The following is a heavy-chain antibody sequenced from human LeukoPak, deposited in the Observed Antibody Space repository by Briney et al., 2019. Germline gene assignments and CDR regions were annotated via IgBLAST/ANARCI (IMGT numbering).Heavy chain of an antibody. CDR2: INSDGSCT. J-gene: IGHJ4*02. D-gene: IGHD3-3*01. Sequence: GGSLRLSCAASGFTFSTYWMHWVRQAPGKGLAWVSRINSDGSCTSYADSVKGRFTISRDNAKNTLYLQINGLRAEDTAVYYCARGLRVASFDYWGQGTLVTVSS. CDR3: ARGLRVASFDY. V-gene: IGHV3-74*01. CDR1: GFTFSTYW.